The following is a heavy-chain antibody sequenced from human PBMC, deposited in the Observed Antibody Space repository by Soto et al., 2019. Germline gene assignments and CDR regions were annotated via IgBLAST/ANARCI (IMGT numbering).Heavy chain of an antibody. J-gene: IGHJ6*03. CDR2: IYYSGST. CDR3: ARGPQPTAIFRVVREYYYMDV. Sequence: SETRSLTCTVSGGSISSYYWSWIRQPPGKGLEWIGYIYYSGSTNYKPSLKSRVTISVDTSKNQSSLKMSSVTAADTAVYYCARGPQPTAIFRVVREYYYMDVWGKGTTVTVSS. D-gene: IGHD3-3*01. CDR1: GGSISSYY. V-gene: IGHV4-59*01.